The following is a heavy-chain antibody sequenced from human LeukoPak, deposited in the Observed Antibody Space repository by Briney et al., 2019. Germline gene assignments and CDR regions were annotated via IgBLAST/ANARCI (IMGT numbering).Heavy chain of an antibody. J-gene: IGHJ4*02. CDR2: ISGVGGST. Sequence: GGSQRLSCAASGFTFDDYAMHWVRQAPGKGLEWVSLISGVGGSTYYADSVKGRFTISRDNSKNSLYLQMNSLRTEDTALYYCAKDSGDFWSGYPLGGVDYWGQGTLVTVSS. V-gene: IGHV3-43*02. CDR3: AKDSGDFWSGYPLGGVDY. D-gene: IGHD3-3*01. CDR1: GFTFDDYA.